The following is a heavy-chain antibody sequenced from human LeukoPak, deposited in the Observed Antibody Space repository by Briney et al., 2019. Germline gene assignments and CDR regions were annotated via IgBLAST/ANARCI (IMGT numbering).Heavy chain of an antibody. CDR2: IYYSGST. CDR3: ARVQGGYYYFDY. J-gene: IGHJ4*02. D-gene: IGHD3-10*01. V-gene: IGHV4-59*01. CDR1: DGSISSYY. Sequence: SETLSLTCTVADGSISSYYWSWIRQPPGKGLEWVGFIYYSGSTNYNPSLKSRVTISVDTSENQFSLKLSSVTAADTAVYYCARVQGGYYYFDYWGQGTLVTVSS.